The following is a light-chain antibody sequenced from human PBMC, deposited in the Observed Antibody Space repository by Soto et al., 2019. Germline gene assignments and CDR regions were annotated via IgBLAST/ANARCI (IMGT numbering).Light chain of an antibody. CDR1: QSISSW. CDR3: QQYENLPT. Sequence: IHMTQSPSTLCASVGEIVTITFRASQSISSWLAWYQQKPGKAPKLLIYDASNLEAEVPSRFRGSGSGTDFTFTISRLQPEDIATYYCQQYENLPTFGQGTRLEIK. CDR2: DAS. J-gene: IGKJ5*01. V-gene: IGKV1-33*01.